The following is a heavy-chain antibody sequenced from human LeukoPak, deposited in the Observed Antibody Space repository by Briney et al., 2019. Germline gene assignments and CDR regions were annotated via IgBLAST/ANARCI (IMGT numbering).Heavy chain of an antibody. CDR3: ARVYYYGSGTPQSPKDV. D-gene: IGHD3-10*01. CDR2: ISAYNGNT. V-gene: IGHV1-18*04. Sequence: ASVKVSCKASGYTFTGYYMHWVRQAPGQGLEWMGWISAYNGNTNYAQKLQGRVTMTTDTSTSTAYMELRSLRSDDTAVYYCARVYYYGSGTPQSPKDVWGQGTTVTVSS. CDR1: GYTFTGYY. J-gene: IGHJ6*02.